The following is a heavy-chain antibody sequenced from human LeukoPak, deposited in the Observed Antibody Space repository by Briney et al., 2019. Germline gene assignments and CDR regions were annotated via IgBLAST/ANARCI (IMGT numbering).Heavy chain of an antibody. J-gene: IGHJ6*03. CDR2: INPSGGST. V-gene: IGHV1-46*01. CDR3: ARDGYYDFWSGYYTGYYYYMDV. D-gene: IGHD3-3*01. CDR1: GYTFTSYY. Sequence: GASVKVSCTASGYTFTSYYMHWVRQAPGQGLEWMGIINPSGGSTSYAQKFQGRVTMTRDMSTSTVYMELSSLRSEDTAVYYCARDGYYDFWSGYYTGYYYYMDVWGKGTTVTVSS.